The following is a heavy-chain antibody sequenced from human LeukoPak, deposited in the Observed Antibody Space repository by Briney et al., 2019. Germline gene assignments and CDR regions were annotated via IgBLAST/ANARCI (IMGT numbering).Heavy chain of an antibody. D-gene: IGHD3-10*01. CDR1: GFTFSSYS. Sequence: GGSLRLSCAASGFTFSSYSMNWVRQAPGKGREWVSSISSSSSYIYYADSVKGRFTISRDSAKNSLYLQMNSLRAEDTAVYYCARGLVRGVIIQNYGMDVWGQGTTVTVSS. V-gene: IGHV3-21*01. J-gene: IGHJ6*02. CDR3: ARGLVRGVIIQNYGMDV. CDR2: ISSSSSYI.